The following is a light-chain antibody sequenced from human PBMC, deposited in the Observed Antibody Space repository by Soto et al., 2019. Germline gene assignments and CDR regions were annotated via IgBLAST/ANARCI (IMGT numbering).Light chain of an antibody. J-gene: IGKJ2*02. CDR2: KTS. Sequence: DIQMTQSPSTLSASVGDRVTITCRASQSINRRLAWYQQKPGKAPKLLIYKTSGLESGVPSRFRGSGSGTEFTLTITSLQPDDFATYYCQQYNGDSCSFGQGTKLEIK. CDR1: QSINRR. CDR3: QQYNGDSCS. V-gene: IGKV1-5*03.